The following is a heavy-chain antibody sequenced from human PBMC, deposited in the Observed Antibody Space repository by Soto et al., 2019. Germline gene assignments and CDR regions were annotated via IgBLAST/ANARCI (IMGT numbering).Heavy chain of an antibody. CDR2: INPYSGGA. D-gene: IGHD3-10*01. Sequence: SVKVSCKASGYTFTGYFMHWVRQAPGQGLEWMGWINPYSGGADYAQSFQGRVTMTRDTSISTVYMELSRLRFDDTAVYYCARVIRGAYYNSPLDTWGQGTVVTVSS. CDR3: ARVIRGAYYNSPLDT. J-gene: IGHJ5*02. V-gene: IGHV1-2*02. CDR1: GYTFTGYF.